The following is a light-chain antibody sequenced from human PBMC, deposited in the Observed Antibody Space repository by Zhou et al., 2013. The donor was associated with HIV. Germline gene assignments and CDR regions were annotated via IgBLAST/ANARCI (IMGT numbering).Light chain of an antibody. CDR3: QQSYSTLPYT. V-gene: IGKV3-15*01. J-gene: IGKJ2*01. CDR2: AAS. Sequence: EIVMTQSPATLSVSPGEGATLSCRASQSVSTNLAWYQQKPGQAPRLLIYAASARGTGIPARFSGSGSGTEFTLTISSLQSEDSAIYFCQQSYSTLPYTFGQGTKLEVK. CDR1: QSVSTN.